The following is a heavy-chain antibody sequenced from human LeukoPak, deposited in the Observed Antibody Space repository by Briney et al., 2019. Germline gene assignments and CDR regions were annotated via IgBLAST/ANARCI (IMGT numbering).Heavy chain of an antibody. D-gene: IGHD6-13*01. CDR3: AKAFREYGSSSYSSFDI. CDR2: ISASGGTT. J-gene: IGHJ3*02. Sequence: AGGSLRLSCAASGFTFSGYAMSWVRQAPGKGLEWVSAISASGGTTHYADSVKGRFTISRDNSKNILYPQMNSLSTEDTAIYYCAKAFREYGSSSYSSFDIWGQGTMVTVSS. V-gene: IGHV3-23*01. CDR1: GFTFSGYA.